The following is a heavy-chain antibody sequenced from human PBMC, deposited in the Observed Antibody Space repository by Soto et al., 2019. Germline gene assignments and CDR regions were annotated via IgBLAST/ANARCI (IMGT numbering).Heavy chain of an antibody. CDR1: GGSISSGGYY. V-gene: IGHV4-31*03. Sequence: QVQLQESGPGLVKPSQTLSLTCTVSGGSISSGGYYWSWIRQHPGKGLEWIGYIYYSGSTYYNPSRKSRVTISVDTSKNRFSLKLSSVTAADTAVYYCARAMYYDFWGGYYGMDVWGQGTTVTVSS. J-gene: IGHJ6*02. CDR2: IYYSGST. D-gene: IGHD3-3*01. CDR3: ARAMYYDFWGGYYGMDV.